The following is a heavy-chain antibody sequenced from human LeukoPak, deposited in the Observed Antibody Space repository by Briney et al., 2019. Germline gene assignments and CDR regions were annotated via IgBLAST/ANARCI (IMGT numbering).Heavy chain of an antibody. CDR1: GFTFDDYA. V-gene: IGHV3-9*01. J-gene: IGHJ5*02. CDR3: AKGSDSSGYYNWFDP. D-gene: IGHD3-22*01. Sequence: GASLRLSCAASGFTFDDYAMHWVRQAPGKGLEWVSGISWNSGSIGYADSVKGRFTISRDNAKNSLYLQMNSLRVEDTALYYCAKGSDSSGYYNWFDPWGQGTLVTVSS. CDR2: ISWNSGSI.